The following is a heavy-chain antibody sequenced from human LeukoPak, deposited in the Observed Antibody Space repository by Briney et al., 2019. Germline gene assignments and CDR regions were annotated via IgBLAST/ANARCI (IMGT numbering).Heavy chain of an antibody. J-gene: IGHJ4*02. V-gene: IGHV1-2*06. Sequence: GASVKVSCKASGYTFTGYYMHWVRQAPGQGLEWMGRINPNSGGTNYAQKFQGRVTMTEDTSTDTAYMELSSLRSEDTAVYYCATGQDWGDFDYWGQGTLVTVSS. CDR1: GYTFTGYY. CDR2: INPNSGGT. D-gene: IGHD3/OR15-3a*01. CDR3: ATGQDWGDFDY.